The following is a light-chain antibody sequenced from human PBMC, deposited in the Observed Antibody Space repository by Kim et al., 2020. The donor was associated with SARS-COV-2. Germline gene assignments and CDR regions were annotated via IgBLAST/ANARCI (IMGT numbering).Light chain of an antibody. Sequence: QSALTQPASVSGSPGQSITISCTGTSSDVGSYNLVSWYQQHPGKAPKLMIYEVSKRPSGFSTRFSGSKSGNTASLTISGLQAEDEADYYCCSYAGSSTWVFGGGTQLTVL. V-gene: IGLV2-23*02. CDR2: EVS. J-gene: IGLJ2*01. CDR3: CSYAGSSTWV. CDR1: SSDVGSYNL.